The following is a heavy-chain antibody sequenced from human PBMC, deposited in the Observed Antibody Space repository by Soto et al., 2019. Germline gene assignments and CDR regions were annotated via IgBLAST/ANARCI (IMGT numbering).Heavy chain of an antibody. CDR1: GYTFTSYG. J-gene: IGHJ3*02. CDR3: AALPSMITFGGVIAMGAFDI. D-gene: IGHD3-16*02. CDR2: ISAYNGNT. V-gene: IGHV1-18*01. Sequence: ASVKVSCKASGYTFTSYGISWVRQAPGQGLEWMGWISAYNGNTNYAQKLQGRVTMTTDTSTSTAYMELRSLRSDDTAVYYCAALPSMITFGGVIAMGAFDIWGQGTMVTVSS.